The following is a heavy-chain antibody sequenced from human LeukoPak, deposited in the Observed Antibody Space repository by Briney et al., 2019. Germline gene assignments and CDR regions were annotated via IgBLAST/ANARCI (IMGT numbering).Heavy chain of an antibody. CDR2: IDSSGIDT. CDR1: GYSFSSYW. Sequence: GGSLRLSCTVSGYSFSSYWMHWVRQAPGKGLVWVSRIDSSGIDTSYADSVKGRFTISRDNAKNTLYLQMNSLRAEDTAVYYCARSPLPTSPYYYYYMDVWGKGTTVTISS. CDR3: ARSPLPTSPYYYYYMDV. V-gene: IGHV3-74*01. D-gene: IGHD5-12*01. J-gene: IGHJ6*03.